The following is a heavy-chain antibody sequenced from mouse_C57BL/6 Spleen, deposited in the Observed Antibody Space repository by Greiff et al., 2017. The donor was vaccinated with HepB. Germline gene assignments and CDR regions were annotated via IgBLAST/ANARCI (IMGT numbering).Heavy chain of an antibody. CDR2: FYPGSGSI. D-gene: IGHD2-3*01. Sequence: QVQLKESGAELVKPGASVKLSCKASGYTFTEYTIHWVKQRSGQGLEWIGWFYPGSGSIKYNEKFKDKATLTADKSSSTVYMELSRLTSEDSAVYFCARHDPFYDGYYYFDYWGQGTTLTVSS. V-gene: IGHV1-62-2*01. CDR1: GYTFTEYT. J-gene: IGHJ2*01. CDR3: ARHDPFYDGYYYFDY.